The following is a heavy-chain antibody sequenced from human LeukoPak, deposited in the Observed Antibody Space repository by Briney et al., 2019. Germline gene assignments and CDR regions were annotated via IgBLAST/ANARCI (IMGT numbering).Heavy chain of an antibody. V-gene: IGHV4-34*01. Sequence: SETLSLTCGVSGGSFSGYYWSWIRQPPGKGLEWIGSIYYSGSTYYSPSLKSRVTMSVDTSTNQFSLKLISVTAADTALYYCARNFYASSGYYLDDFYFDFWGQGTLVTVSS. D-gene: IGHD3-22*01. CDR3: ARNFYASSGYYLDDFYFDF. J-gene: IGHJ4*02. CDR2: IYYSGST. CDR1: GGSFSGYY.